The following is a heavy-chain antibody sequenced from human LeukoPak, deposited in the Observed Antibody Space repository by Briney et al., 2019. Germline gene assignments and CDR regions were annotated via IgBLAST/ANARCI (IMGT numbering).Heavy chain of an antibody. V-gene: IGHV1-18*01. Sequence: ASVKVSCKASGYTFTSYGISWVRQAPGQGLEWMGWISAYNGNTNYAQKLQGRVTMTTDTSTSTAYMELRSLRSDDTAVYYCAGGAQLSYDFWSGYNYYYYMDVWGKGTTVTVSS. J-gene: IGHJ6*03. CDR2: ISAYNGNT. D-gene: IGHD3-3*01. CDR1: GYTFTSYG. CDR3: AGGAQLSYDFWSGYNYYYYMDV.